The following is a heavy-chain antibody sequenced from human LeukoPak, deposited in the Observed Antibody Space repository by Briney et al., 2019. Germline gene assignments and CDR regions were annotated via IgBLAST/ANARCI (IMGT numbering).Heavy chain of an antibody. V-gene: IGHV3-33*06. Sequence: GRSLRLSCAASGFTFSSYGMHWVRQAPGKGLEWVAVIWYDGSNKYYADSVKGRFTISRDNSKNTLYLQMNSLGAEDTAVYYCAKDGQRYCSSTSCAYLDYWGQGTLVTVPS. CDR3: AKDGQRYCSSTSCAYLDY. J-gene: IGHJ4*02. CDR2: IWYDGSNK. CDR1: GFTFSSYG. D-gene: IGHD2-2*01.